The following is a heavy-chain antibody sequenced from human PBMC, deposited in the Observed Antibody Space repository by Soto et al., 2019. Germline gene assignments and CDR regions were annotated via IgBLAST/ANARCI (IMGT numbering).Heavy chain of an antibody. CDR3: AAWPLRSLFDY. Sequence: EVHLVESGGGLVQPGGSLRLACAASGFTFSSPFGTYGMSWVRQAPGKGLEWVANINRDGSETFYVDSVKGRFTISRDSAKNSLYLQMNSLRAEDTAVYYCAAWPLRSLFDYWGQGTLVTVSS. D-gene: IGHD2-15*01. J-gene: IGHJ4*02. CDR1: GFTFSSPFGTYG. CDR2: INRDGSET. V-gene: IGHV3-7*05.